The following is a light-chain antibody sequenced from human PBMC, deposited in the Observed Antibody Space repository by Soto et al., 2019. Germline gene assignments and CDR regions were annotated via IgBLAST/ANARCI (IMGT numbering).Light chain of an antibody. CDR3: QRYYTIPYP. CDR1: QSVLFRTNNKKY. Sequence: DIVMTQSPDSLAVSLGERATINCKSSQSVLFRTNNKKYLAWYQQKPGQPPKVILYWASTRESGVPDRFSGSRSVPDFTLTVSSLQAGDVAVYYCQRYYTIPYPVGQGTRLQIK. J-gene: IGKJ2*01. V-gene: IGKV4-1*01. CDR2: WAS.